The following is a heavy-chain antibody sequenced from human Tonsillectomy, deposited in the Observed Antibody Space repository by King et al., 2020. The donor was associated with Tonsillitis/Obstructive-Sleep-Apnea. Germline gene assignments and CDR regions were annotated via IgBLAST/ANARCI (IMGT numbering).Heavy chain of an antibody. D-gene: IGHD2-2*01. CDR3: ARGGCSTTSCYGRYFQH. Sequence: VQLVESEGGVVQPGRSLRVSCAASGFSFSSYTMHWVRQAPGKGLEWVAVISYDGSNKYYADSVKGRFTISRDNSKNTLYLQMNSLRAEDTAVYYCARGGCSTTSCYGRYFQHWGQGTLVTVSS. CDR1: GFSFSSYT. CDR2: ISYDGSNK. J-gene: IGHJ1*01. V-gene: IGHV3-30*04.